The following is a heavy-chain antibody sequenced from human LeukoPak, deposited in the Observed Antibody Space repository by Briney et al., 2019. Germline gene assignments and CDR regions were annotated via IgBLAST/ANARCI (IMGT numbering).Heavy chain of an antibody. V-gene: IGHV3-53*01. CDR1: GFTVSSSY. D-gene: IGHD5-18*01. J-gene: IGHJ6*03. CDR3: ASQRGYSYGYYYYYMDV. CDR2: IYSGGST. Sequence: GGSLRLSCAASGFTVSSSYMSWVRQAPGRGLEWVSVIYSGGSTYYADSVKGRFTISRDNSKNTLYLQMNSLRAEDTAVYYCASQRGYSYGYYYYYMDVWGKGTTVTVAS.